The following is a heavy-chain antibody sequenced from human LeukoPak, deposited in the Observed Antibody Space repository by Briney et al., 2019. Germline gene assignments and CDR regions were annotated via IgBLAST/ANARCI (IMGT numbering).Heavy chain of an antibody. J-gene: IGHJ4*02. CDR3: AKQDIRSSAWYD. V-gene: IGHV3-23*01. CDR2: ISASGGNT. D-gene: IGHD6-19*01. Sequence: GGSLRLSCAASAFTFSSYAMNWVRQAPGKGLQWVSVISASGGNTYYADSVKGRFTISRDNSKNTLYLQMNSLRAEDTAVYYCAKQDIRSSAWYDWGQGTLVTVSS. CDR1: AFTFSSYA.